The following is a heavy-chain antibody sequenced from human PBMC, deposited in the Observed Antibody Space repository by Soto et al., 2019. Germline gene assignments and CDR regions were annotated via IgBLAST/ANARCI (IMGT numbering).Heavy chain of an antibody. CDR3: ARDPGYCTNGVCYTGIVDY. D-gene: IGHD2-8*01. Sequence: ASVKVSCKASGYTFTSYGISWVRQAPGQGLEWMGWISAYNGNTNYAQKLQGRVTMTTDTSTSTAYMELRSLRSDDTAVYYCARDPGYCTNGVCYTGIVDYWGQGTLVTVSS. CDR1: GYTFTSYG. J-gene: IGHJ4*02. V-gene: IGHV1-18*01. CDR2: ISAYNGNT.